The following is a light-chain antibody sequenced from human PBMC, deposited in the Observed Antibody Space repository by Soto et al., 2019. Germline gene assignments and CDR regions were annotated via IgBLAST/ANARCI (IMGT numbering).Light chain of an antibody. CDR2: GAS. CDR1: QSVSSSY. J-gene: IGKJ1*01. Sequence: EIVLTQSPGNLSLSPGERATLSCRASQSVSSSYLAWYQQKPGQAPRLLIYGASSRATGIPDRFSGSGSGTDFTLTISRLEPEDFAVYYCQQYGSSPPWTFGQGTKGEIK. V-gene: IGKV3-20*01. CDR3: QQYGSSPPWT.